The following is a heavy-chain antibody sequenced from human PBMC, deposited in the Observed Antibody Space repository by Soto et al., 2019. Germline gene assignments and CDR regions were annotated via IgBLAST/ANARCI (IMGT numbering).Heavy chain of an antibody. J-gene: IGHJ6*02. D-gene: IGHD3-3*01. CDR3: ARGRKGITIFGVATPPYYYYYGMDV. CDR1: GYTFTSYG. Sequence: SVKVSCKASGYTFTSYGISWVRQAPGQGLEWMGWISAYNGNTNYAQKLQGRVTMTTDTSTSTAYMELRSLRSDDTAVYYCARGRKGITIFGVATPPYYYYYGMDVWGQGTTVTVSS. CDR2: ISAYNGNT. V-gene: IGHV1-18*01.